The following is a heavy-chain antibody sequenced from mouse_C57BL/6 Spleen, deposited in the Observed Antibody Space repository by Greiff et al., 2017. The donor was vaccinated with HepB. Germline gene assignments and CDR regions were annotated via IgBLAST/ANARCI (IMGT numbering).Heavy chain of an antibody. D-gene: IGHD2-5*01. J-gene: IGHJ3*01. CDR1: GFTFSDYG. V-gene: IGHV5-17*01. CDR2: ISSGSSTI. Sequence: VQLVESGGGLVKPGGSLKLSCAASGFTFSDYGMHWVRQAPEKGLEWVAYISSGSSTIYYADTVKGRFTISRDNAKNTLFLQMTSLRSEDTAMYYCARSYYSNSPFAYWGQGTLVTVSA. CDR3: ARSYYSNSPFAY.